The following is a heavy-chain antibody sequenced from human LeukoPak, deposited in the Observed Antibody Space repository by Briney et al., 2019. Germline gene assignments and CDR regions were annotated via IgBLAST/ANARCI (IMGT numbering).Heavy chain of an antibody. V-gene: IGHV3-21*01. J-gene: IGHJ4*02. CDR1: GFTFSSYA. Sequence: GGSLRLSCAASGFTFSSYAMHWVRQAPGKGLEWVSSISSSSSYIYYADSVKGRFTISRDNAKNSLYLQMNSLRAEDTAVYYCARDLTSIAAAGLPYYFDYWGQGTLVTVSS. CDR3: ARDLTSIAAAGLPYYFDY. CDR2: ISSSSSYI. D-gene: IGHD6-13*01.